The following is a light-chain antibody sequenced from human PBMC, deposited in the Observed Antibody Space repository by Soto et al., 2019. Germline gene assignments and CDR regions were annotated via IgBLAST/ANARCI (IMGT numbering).Light chain of an antibody. CDR1: QSGSHNY. Sequence: EIVLTQSPGTLSLSPGERATLSCRASQSGSHNYIAWYQQRPGQAPRLLLYGVSTWAPGVPIRFSGSGSGTDFTLAICTLEPEDFAVYFCQHDGSSQFTFGPGTKVYI. V-gene: IGKV3-20*01. J-gene: IGKJ3*01. CDR3: QHDGSSQFT. CDR2: GVS.